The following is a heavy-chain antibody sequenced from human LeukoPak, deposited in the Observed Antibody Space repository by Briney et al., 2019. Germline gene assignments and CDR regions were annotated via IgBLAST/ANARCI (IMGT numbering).Heavy chain of an antibody. CDR2: IQYDGSNK. D-gene: IGHD3-10*01. CDR3: AKDRYYGSGSPPAA. Sequence: GGSLRLSSAASGFTFSTNDMHWVRQAPGKGLEWVAFIQYDGSNKYYSDSVKGRFTISRDNSKNTMYLQMNSLRGEDTAVYYCAKDRYYGSGSPPAAWGQGTMVTASS. J-gene: IGHJ3*01. V-gene: IGHV3-30*02. CDR1: GFTFSTND.